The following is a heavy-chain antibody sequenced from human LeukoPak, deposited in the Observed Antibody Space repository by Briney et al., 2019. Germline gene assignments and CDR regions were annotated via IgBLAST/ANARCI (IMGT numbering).Heavy chain of an antibody. CDR1: GGSISSYY. D-gene: IGHD6-19*01. J-gene: IGHJ4*02. CDR3: ARAPSGWYRTNYFDY. CDR2: IYYSGST. V-gene: IGHV4-59*01. Sequence: SETLPLTCTVSGGSISSYYWSWIRQPPGKGLEWIGYIYYSGSTNYNPSLKSRVTISVDTSKNQFSLKLSSVTAADTAVYYCARAPSGWYRTNYFDYWGQGTLVTVSS.